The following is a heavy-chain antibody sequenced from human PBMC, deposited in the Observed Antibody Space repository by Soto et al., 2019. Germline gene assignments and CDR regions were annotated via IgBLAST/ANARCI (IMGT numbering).Heavy chain of an antibody. D-gene: IGHD3-9*01. CDR2: INHSGST. CDR1: GGSFSCYY. J-gene: IGHJ4*02. Sequence: KTSETLSLTCAVYGGSFSCYYWSWIRQPPGKGLEWIGEINHSGSTNYNPSLKSRVTISVDTSKNQFSLKLSSVTAADTAVYYCARXLRYFEWFLVPTYYFDYWGQGTLVTVSS. V-gene: IGHV4-34*01. CDR3: ARXLRYFEWFLVPTYYFDY.